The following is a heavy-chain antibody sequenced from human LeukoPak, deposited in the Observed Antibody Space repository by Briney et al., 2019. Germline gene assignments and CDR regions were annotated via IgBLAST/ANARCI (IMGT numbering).Heavy chain of an antibody. CDR2: INHSGST. D-gene: IGHD2-2*02. CDR1: GGSFSGYY. V-gene: IGHV4-34*01. CDR3: ASIRSSTSCYIDAFDI. J-gene: IGHJ3*02. Sequence: NPSETLSLTCVVYGGSFSGYYWSWIRQPPGKGLEWIGEINHSGSTNYNPSLKSRVTISVDTSKNQFSLKLSSVTAADTAVYYCASIRSSTSCYIDAFDIWGQGTMVTVSS.